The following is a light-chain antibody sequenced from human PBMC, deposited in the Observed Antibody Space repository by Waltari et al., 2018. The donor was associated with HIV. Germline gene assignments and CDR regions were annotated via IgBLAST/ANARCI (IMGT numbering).Light chain of an antibody. CDR3: QVWDDIIGPYVV. V-gene: IGLV3-21*04. Sequence: YVLTQPPSVSVAPGAAARISCGGNNIEDKTVHWYQQKTGQAPVLVIYYNDDRPSGIPERFSGSNSQNTATLTISRVEAGDEADYYCQVWDDIIGPYVVFGGGTKLTVL. J-gene: IGLJ3*02. CDR1: NIEDKT. CDR2: YND.